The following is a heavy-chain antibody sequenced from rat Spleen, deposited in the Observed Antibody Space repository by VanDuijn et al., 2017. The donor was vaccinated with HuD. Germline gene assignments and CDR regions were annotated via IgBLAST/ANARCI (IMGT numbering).Heavy chain of an antibody. J-gene: IGHJ4*01. D-gene: IGHD1-12*02. CDR2: ISPSGTKS. Sequence: EVQLVESDGGLVQPGRSLKLSCVASGFTFGVYGMHWIRQAPTKGLEWVASISPSGTKSHYRDSVKGRFTISRDNAKSTLYLQMDSLKSEDTATYYCATDGYYDGIYYSVYVMDAWAQGASVTVSS. V-gene: IGHV5-19*01. CDR1: GFTFGVYG. CDR3: ATDGYYDGIYYSVYVMDA.